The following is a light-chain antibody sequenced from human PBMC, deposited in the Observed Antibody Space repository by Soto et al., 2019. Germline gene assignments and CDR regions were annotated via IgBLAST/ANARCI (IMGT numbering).Light chain of an antibody. CDR2: VAS. CDR1: QGIRNG. J-gene: IGKJ2*01. V-gene: IGKV1-17*01. Sequence: DIQMTQSPSTLSASVGDRVTITCRASQGIRNGLGWYQKKLGKAPKILTTVASILQSGVPSGFSGSGSGTEFTLTISSLQPEDFATYYCLQHNTYPPVLGQGTKLEIK. CDR3: LQHNTYPPV.